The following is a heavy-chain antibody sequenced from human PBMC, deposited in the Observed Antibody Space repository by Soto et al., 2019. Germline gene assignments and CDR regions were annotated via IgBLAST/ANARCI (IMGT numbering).Heavy chain of an antibody. D-gene: IGHD2-15*01. CDR3: AHPYCSGGSCYSSFDY. V-gene: IGHV2-5*01. CDR2: IYWNDDK. CDR1: GFSLSTSGVG. J-gene: IGHJ4*02. Sequence: QITLKESGPTLVKPTQTLTLTCTFSGFSLSTSGVGVGWIRQPPGKALEWLALIYWNDDKRYSPSLKSRLTITNDTSKNQVVLTMTNMDPVDTATYYCAHPYCSGGSCYSSFDYWGQGTLVTVSS.